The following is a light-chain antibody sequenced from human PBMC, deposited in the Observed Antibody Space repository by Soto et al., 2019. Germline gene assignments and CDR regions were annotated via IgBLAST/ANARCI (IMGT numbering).Light chain of an antibody. CDR1: QTISTW. Sequence: DIQVTQSPPTLSASVGDRVTITCRASQTISTWMAWYQQKPGKAPKLLVYGASTLQSGVASRFSGSGSGTEFTLTISSLQPEDFATYYCQQYESLPLTFGQGTRLEIK. CDR2: GAS. V-gene: IGKV1-5*01. CDR3: QQYESLPLT. J-gene: IGKJ5*01.